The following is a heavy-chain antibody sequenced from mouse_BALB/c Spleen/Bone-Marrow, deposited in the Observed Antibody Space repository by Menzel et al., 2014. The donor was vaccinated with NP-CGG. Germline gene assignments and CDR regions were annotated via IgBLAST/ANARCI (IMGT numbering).Heavy chain of an antibody. V-gene: IGHV1-74*01. Sequence: QVLLQQSGPDLVRPGSSAKMSCKASDYIFTTHWMHWVKQRPGQGLEWIGMIDPSTSETRLNQKFKDKATLIVDKSSNTAYMQLSSLTSEDSAVYYCARRTLAMDYWGQRTSVTVSS. J-gene: IGHJ4*01. CDR2: IDPSTSET. CDR1: DYIFTTHW. CDR3: ARRTLAMDY.